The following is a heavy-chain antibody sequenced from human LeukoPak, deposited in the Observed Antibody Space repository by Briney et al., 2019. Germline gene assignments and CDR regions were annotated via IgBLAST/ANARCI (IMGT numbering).Heavy chain of an antibody. D-gene: IGHD3-22*01. V-gene: IGHV5-51*01. CDR1: GYSFTSYW. Sequence: GESLKISCKGSGYSFTSYWIGWVRQMPGKGLEWMGIIYPDDSGTRYSPSFQGQVTISADKSISTAYLQWSSLKASDTAMYYCARQDGITMIVGPMDVWGQGTTVTVSS. CDR3: ARQDGITMIVGPMDV. CDR2: IYPDDSGT. J-gene: IGHJ6*02.